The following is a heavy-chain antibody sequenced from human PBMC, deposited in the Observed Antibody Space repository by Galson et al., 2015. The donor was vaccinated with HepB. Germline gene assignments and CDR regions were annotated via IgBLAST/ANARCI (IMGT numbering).Heavy chain of an antibody. V-gene: IGHV3-30-3*01. Sequence: SLRLSCAASGFTLRTYGLHWVRQAPGKGLEWVSCISSDGHNESYVDSVKGRFTISRDDSKNTVFLQMNNLRTEDTAVYYCAKDQSTNDFWSGFSWFDPWGQGTLVTVSS. J-gene: IGHJ5*02. CDR2: ISSDGHNE. CDR1: GFTLRTYG. CDR3: AKDQSTNDFWSGFSWFDP. D-gene: IGHD3-3*01.